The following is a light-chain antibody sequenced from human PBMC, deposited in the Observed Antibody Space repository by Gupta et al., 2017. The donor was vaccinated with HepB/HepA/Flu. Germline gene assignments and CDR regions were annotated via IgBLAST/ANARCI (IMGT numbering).Light chain of an antibody. J-gene: IGLJ2*01. CDR2: EVV. V-gene: IGLV2-23*02. Sequence: QSALTQPASMSGSPGQSITISRTGASSNIGFYNLVSWYQQHPGKAPKLIIYEVVKRPSGVSNRFSGSKSGNTASLTISGLQAEDEAHYYCCSYANDNVLFGGGTKV. CDR3: CSYANDNVL. CDR1: SSNIGFYNL.